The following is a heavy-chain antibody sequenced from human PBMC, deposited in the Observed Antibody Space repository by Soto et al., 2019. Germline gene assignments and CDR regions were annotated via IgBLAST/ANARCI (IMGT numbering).Heavy chain of an antibody. V-gene: IGHV3-20*04. D-gene: IGHD5-12*01. Sequence: GGSLRLSCAVCGFTFDDYGMNWVRQAPGKGLEWVSGINWNGGSTSYADSVKGRFTISRDNAKNSLYLHMNSLRADDTALYYCARPRRDGYNYFYYGMDVWGQGTTVTVSS. J-gene: IGHJ6*02. CDR3: ARPRRDGYNYFYYGMDV. CDR2: INWNGGST. CDR1: GFTFDDYG.